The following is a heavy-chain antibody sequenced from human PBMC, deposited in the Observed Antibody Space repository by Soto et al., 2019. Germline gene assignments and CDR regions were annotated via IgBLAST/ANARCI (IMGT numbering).Heavy chain of an antibody. V-gene: IGHV3-15*01. CDR3: TWHMDI. J-gene: IGHJ6*02. CDR2: IKSTDTGGTT. Sequence: EVQLVESGGGLVKPGGSLRLSCAASGFTFKDAWMSWVRQAPGKGLEWVGHIKSTDTGGTTDYAAPVKGRFTISKDGSENTLYLQMNILKTDDTARYFCTWHMDIWGQGTSVIVSS. CDR1: GFTFKDAW.